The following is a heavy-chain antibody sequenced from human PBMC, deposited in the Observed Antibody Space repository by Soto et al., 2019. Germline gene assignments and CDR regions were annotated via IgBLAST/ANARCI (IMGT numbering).Heavy chain of an antibody. CDR1: GYSFTRYW. Sequence: GESLKISCKGSGYSFTRYWIAWVRQMPGKGLEWMGIIYPNDSDIKYNPSFQGQVTISADKSISTAYLQWRRLKASDTAMYYCARQMGRTVNFDYWGQGTPVTVSS. CDR3: ARQMGRTVNFDY. D-gene: IGHD1-26*01. J-gene: IGHJ4*02. V-gene: IGHV5-51*01. CDR2: IYPNDSDI.